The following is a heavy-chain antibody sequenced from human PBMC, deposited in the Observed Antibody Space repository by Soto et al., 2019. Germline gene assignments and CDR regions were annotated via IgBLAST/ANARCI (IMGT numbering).Heavy chain of an antibody. Sequence: SLRLSCAASGFTLDDYAMHWVRQAPGKGLEWVSGISWNSGSIGYADSVKGRFTISRDNAKNSLYLQMNSLRAEDTALYYCAKEHSTDYFDYWGQGTLVTVSS. CDR3: AKEHSTDYFDY. J-gene: IGHJ4*02. D-gene: IGHD4-4*01. CDR1: GFTLDDYA. CDR2: ISWNSGSI. V-gene: IGHV3-9*01.